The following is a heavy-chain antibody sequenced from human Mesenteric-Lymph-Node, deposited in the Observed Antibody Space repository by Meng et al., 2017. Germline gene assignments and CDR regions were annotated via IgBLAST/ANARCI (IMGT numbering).Heavy chain of an antibody. D-gene: IGHD1-1*01. CDR1: GDSISSDIW. CDR3: GRDQGRQLINH. V-gene: IGHV4-4*02. J-gene: IGHJ4*02. CDR2: VYHRGDT. Sequence: LEEAGPGLVKPSGTLSLTDNVSGDSISSDIWWSWVRQPPGKGLEWIGEVYHRGDTNYNPSLKSRVVISVDRSKNQFSLNLSSVTAADTAVYYCGRDQGRQLINHWGQGTLVTVSS.